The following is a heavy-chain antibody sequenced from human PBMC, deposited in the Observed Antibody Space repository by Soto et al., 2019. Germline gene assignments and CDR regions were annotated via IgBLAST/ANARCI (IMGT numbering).Heavy chain of an antibody. CDR3: ARDIIAAAGTGRFDP. CDR2: IYYSGST. V-gene: IGHV4-59*01. D-gene: IGHD6-13*01. CDR1: GGSISSYY. J-gene: IGHJ5*02. Sequence: QVQLQESGPGLVKPSETLSLTCTVSGGSISSYYWSWIRQPPGKGLEWIGYIYYSGSTNYNPSLKSRVTISVDTSKNQFSLKLSSVTAADTAVYYCARDIIAAAGTGRFDPWGQGTLVTVSS.